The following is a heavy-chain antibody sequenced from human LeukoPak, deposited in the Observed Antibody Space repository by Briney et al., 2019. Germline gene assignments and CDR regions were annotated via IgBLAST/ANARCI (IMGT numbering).Heavy chain of an antibody. Sequence: ASVKVSCKTSGFMFTAYYIHWVRQVPGQGLEWMGWFNPKSGDTNYPQKFQGRVTMTGDTSTSTAYMELCSLRSDDTARYFCARDSSTWYSDYYYYMDVWGKGTTVTVSS. CDR1: GFMFTAYY. CDR3: ARDSSTWYSDYYYYMDV. D-gene: IGHD2/OR15-2a*01. CDR2: FNPKSGDT. V-gene: IGHV1-2*02. J-gene: IGHJ6*03.